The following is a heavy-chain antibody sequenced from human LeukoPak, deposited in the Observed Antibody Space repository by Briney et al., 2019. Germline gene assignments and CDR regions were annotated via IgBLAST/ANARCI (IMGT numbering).Heavy chain of an antibody. CDR3: ARDNKAGHYYYYGMDV. CDR1: GFTFSSYS. J-gene: IGHJ6*02. CDR2: ISSSSSYI. D-gene: IGHD6-13*01. V-gene: IGHV3-21*01. Sequence: GGSLRLSCAASGFTFSSYSMNWVRQAPGKGLEWVSSISSSSSYIYYADSVKGRFTISRDNAKNSLYLQMNSLRAEDTAVYYCARDNKAGHYYYYGMDVWGQGTTVTVTS.